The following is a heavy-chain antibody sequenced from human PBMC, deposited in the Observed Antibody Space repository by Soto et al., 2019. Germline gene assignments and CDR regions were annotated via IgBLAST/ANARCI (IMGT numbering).Heavy chain of an antibody. CDR3: ARDKWELLFAAYYYYGMDV. CDR1: GGTFSSYA. V-gene: IGHV1-69*06. J-gene: IGHJ6*02. D-gene: IGHD1-26*01. Sequence: ASVKVSCKASGGTFSSYAISWVRQAPGQGLEWMGGIIPIFGTANYAQKFQGRVTITADKSTSTAYMELSSLRSEDTAVYYCARDKWELLFAAYYYYGMDVWGQGTTVTVSS. CDR2: IIPIFGTA.